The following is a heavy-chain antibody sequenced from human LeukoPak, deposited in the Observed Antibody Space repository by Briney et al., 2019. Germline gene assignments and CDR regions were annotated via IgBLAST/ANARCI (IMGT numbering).Heavy chain of an antibody. CDR3: ARDRDIVVVPAAISPYYFDY. V-gene: IGHV3-30-3*01. Sequence: GGSLRLSCAASGFTFSSYAMHWVRQAPGKGLEWVTIISYDGTNKYYADSVKGRFTISRDNSKNTLYLQMNSLRAEDTAVYYCARDRDIVVVPAAISPYYFDYWGQGTLVTVSS. CDR2: ISYDGTNK. CDR1: GFTFSSYA. D-gene: IGHD2-2*01. J-gene: IGHJ4*02.